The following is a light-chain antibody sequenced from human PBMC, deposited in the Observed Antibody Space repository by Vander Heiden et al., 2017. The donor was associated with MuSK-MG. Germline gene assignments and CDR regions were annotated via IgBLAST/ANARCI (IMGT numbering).Light chain of an antibody. V-gene: IGKV3-15*01. J-gene: IGKJ3*01. CDR2: GAS. CDR3: PRDNTWPAPT. Sequence: EIVMTQSPATLSVSPGERATLSCRASQSVSSNLAWYQQKPGQARLLIYGASTRAMGTPARLRGRGSGPEFTLTISSRQLEDFAVYYCPRDNTWPAPTFGPGTKVDIK. CDR1: QSVSSN.